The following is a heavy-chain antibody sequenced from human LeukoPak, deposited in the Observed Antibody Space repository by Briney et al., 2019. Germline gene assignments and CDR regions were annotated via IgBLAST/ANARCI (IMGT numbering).Heavy chain of an antibody. CDR3: ARDKRKSGSGVN. CDR2: IYHSGST. D-gene: IGHD1-26*01. Sequence: SETLSLTCAVSGGSISSSNWWSWVRQPPGKGLERIGEIYHSGSTNYNPSLKSRVTISVDKSKNQFSLKLSSVTAADTAVYYCARDKRKSGSGVNWGQGTLVTVSS. V-gene: IGHV4-4*02. J-gene: IGHJ4*02. CDR1: GGSISSSNW.